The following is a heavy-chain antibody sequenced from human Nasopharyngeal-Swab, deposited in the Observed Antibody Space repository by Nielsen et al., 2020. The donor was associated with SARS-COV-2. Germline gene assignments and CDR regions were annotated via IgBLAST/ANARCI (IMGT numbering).Heavy chain of an antibody. Sequence: GGSLRRYCAASGFTFSSYGMHWVRQAPGKGLEWVAVIWYDGSNKYYADSVKGRFTISRDNSKNTLYLQMNSLRAEDTAVYYCTSHYGSGSLPLDYWGQGTLVTVSS. CDR2: IWYDGSNK. J-gene: IGHJ4*02. D-gene: IGHD3-10*01. CDR1: GFTFSSYG. V-gene: IGHV3-33*01. CDR3: TSHYGSGSLPLDY.